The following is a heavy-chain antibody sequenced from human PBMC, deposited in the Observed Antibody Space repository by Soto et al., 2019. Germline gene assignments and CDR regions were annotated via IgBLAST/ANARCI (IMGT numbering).Heavy chain of an antibody. CDR1: GYIFTTYG. CDR2: ISAHNGNT. CDR3: ARGRYGDY. J-gene: IGHJ4*02. Sequence: QVHLVQSGAEVKKPGASVKVSCKGSGYIFTTYGITWVRQAPGQGLEWMGWISAHNGNTNYAQKLQGRVTVTRDTSTSTAYMELXNLRXXXTAVYYCARGRYGDYWGQGALVTVSS. V-gene: IGHV1-18*01. D-gene: IGHD1-1*01.